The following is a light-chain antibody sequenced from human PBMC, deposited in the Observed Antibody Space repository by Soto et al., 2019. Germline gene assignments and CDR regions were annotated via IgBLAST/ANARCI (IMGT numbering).Light chain of an antibody. V-gene: IGKV3D-15*01. Sequence: IVMTQSPATLSSSPEEIANILCRGSQSVSNSLAWYQQKPGQAPRLLMYDVSNRATGTPARFSGSGSGTDFTLTISSLQSEDFAVYYCQQYNTWRSITFGQGTRLE. J-gene: IGKJ5*01. CDR3: QQYNTWRSIT. CDR1: QSVSNS. CDR2: DVS.